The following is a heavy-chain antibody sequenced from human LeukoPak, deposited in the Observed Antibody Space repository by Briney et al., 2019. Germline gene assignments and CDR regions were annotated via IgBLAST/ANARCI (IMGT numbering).Heavy chain of an antibody. CDR1: GGSLSGYY. V-gene: IGHV4-34*01. CDR2: INHSGST. Sequence: SETLSLTCAVYGGSLSGYYWSWIRQPPGKGLEWIGEINHSGSTNYNPSLKSRVTISVDTSKNQFSLKLSSVTAADTAVYYCARGRGGYYRRFDPWGQGTLVTVSS. D-gene: IGHD3-22*01. J-gene: IGHJ5*02. CDR3: ARGRGGYYRRFDP.